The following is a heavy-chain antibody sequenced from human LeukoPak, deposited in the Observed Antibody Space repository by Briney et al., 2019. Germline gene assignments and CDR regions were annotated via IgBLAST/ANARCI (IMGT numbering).Heavy chain of an antibody. V-gene: IGHV1-69*05. J-gene: IGHJ4*02. CDR2: IISTYGAS. Sequence: SVKVSSKASGDTVRKYAIVWVRQAPGQGLEWIGGIISTYGASNSAQKFQGRVTLTTDESANTAYMELRSLRSQDTAVYYCARDRTGYGNYYFDSWGQGTPVTVSS. CDR3: ARDRTGYGNYYFDS. CDR1: GDTVRKYA. D-gene: IGHD5-18*01.